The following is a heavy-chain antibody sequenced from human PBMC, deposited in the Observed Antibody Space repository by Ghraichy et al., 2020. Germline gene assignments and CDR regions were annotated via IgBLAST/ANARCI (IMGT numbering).Heavy chain of an antibody. CDR3: VRSYKDGLRHFDY. V-gene: IGHV3-74*01. J-gene: IGHJ4*02. Sequence: GGSLRLSCAASGFSFTDYWMNWVRQTPGRGLEWVSHININRTTVNYADSVKGRFTISRDNAKNTMYLQMISLTDEDTAVYYCVRSYKDGLRHFDYWGQGTLVTVSS. CDR2: ININRTTV. CDR1: GFSFTDYW. D-gene: IGHD3-10*01.